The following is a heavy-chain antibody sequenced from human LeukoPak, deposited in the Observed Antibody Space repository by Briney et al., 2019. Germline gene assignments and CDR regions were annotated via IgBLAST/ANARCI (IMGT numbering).Heavy chain of an antibody. D-gene: IGHD5-12*01. Sequence: ASVKVSCKASGYTFTGYYMHWLRQAPGQGLEWMGWINPNSGGTNYAQKFQGRVTMTRDTSISTAYMELSRLRSDDTAVYYCARDIVATSIGFYYYYMDVWGKGTTVTISS. CDR3: ARDIVATSIGFYYYYMDV. CDR1: GYTFTGYY. CDR2: INPNSGGT. V-gene: IGHV1-2*02. J-gene: IGHJ6*03.